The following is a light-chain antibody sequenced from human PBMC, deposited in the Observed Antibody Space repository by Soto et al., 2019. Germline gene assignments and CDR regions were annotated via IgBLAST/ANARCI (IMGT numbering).Light chain of an antibody. J-gene: IGLJ2*01. Sequence: QAVVTQEPSLTVSPGGTDTLTCASSPGAVTSGHYCYWFQQKPGQAPRTLIYDTYNKHSWTPARFSGSLLGGKAALTLSGAQPEDEADYYCLLSYSGARPLIFGGGTKLTVL. CDR3: LLSYSGARPLI. CDR2: DTY. V-gene: IGLV7-46*01. CDR1: PGAVTSGHY.